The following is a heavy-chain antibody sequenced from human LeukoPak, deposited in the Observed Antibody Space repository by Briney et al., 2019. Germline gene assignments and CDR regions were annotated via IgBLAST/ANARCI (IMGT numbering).Heavy chain of an antibody. J-gene: IGHJ4*02. Sequence: SETLSLTCTVSGGSISSSSYYWGWIRQPPGKGLEWIGSIYYSGSTYHNPSLKSRVTISVDTSKNQFSLKLSSVTAADTAVYYCARELGYCTNGVCYTKYTFDYWGQGTLVTVSS. D-gene: IGHD2-8*01. CDR2: IYYSGST. CDR3: ARELGYCTNGVCYTKYTFDY. CDR1: GGSISSSSYY. V-gene: IGHV4-39*02.